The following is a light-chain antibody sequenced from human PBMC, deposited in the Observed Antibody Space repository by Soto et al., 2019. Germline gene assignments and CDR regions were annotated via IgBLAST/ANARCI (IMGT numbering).Light chain of an antibody. V-gene: IGLV2-14*01. CDR1: SSDFGDYNY. CDR2: GVS. Sequence: QSVLTQPASVSGSPGQSITISCTGTSSDFGDYNYVSWYQHHPDKAPKLIIFGVSNRPSGVSNRFSASKSGNTASLTISGLQVDDEADYYCSSYTSSSTHVFGTGTKVT. CDR3: SSYTSSSTHV. J-gene: IGLJ1*01.